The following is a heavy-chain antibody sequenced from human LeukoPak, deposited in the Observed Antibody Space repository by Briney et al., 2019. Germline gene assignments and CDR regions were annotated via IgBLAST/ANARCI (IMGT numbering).Heavy chain of an antibody. Sequence: ASVKVSCMTSGGTFSNYAISWVRQAPGQGLEWVGGIIPILGTSNSAEKFQGRLTVTTDEFTGTAYTELSTLRSEDTAVYYCATDLADATYGFDIWGQGTMVTVSS. CDR1: GGTFSNYA. V-gene: IGHV1-69*05. CDR2: IIPILGTS. D-gene: IGHD6-13*01. CDR3: ATDLADATYGFDI. J-gene: IGHJ3*02.